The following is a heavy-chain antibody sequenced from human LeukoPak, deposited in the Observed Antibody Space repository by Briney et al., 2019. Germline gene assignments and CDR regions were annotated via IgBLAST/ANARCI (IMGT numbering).Heavy chain of an antibody. Sequence: PGGSLRLSCAASGFTFSNYGMSWVRQAPGKGLEWVSSISSSSSYIYYADSVKGRFTISRDNSKNSLYLQMNSLRAEDTAVYYCASRPGALVYGYWGQGTLVTVSS. V-gene: IGHV3-21*01. CDR3: ASRPGALVYGY. D-gene: IGHD2-2*02. CDR1: GFTFSNYG. J-gene: IGHJ4*02. CDR2: ISSSSSYI.